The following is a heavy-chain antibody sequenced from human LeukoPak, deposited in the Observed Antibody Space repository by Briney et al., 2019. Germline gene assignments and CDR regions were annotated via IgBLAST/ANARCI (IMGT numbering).Heavy chain of an antibody. CDR1: GFTVSSYG. D-gene: IGHD6-13*01. J-gene: IGHJ3*01. CDR2: FSDTDGSA. Sequence: GESLSLSCAVSGFTVSSYGMTWVRQPPGKGLEWVSSFSDTDGSAQYAESVKGRFAISRDNSKNSLYLQMNSLRDEDTVVYYCAKASIAGAGTGAFDVWGQGTMVTVSS. CDR3: AKASIAGAGTGAFDV. V-gene: IGHV3-23*01.